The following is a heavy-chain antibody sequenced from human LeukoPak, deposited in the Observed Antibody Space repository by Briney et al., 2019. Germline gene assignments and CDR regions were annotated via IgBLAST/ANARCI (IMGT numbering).Heavy chain of an antibody. J-gene: IGHJ4*02. CDR3: ARLRFDFWSGYTHPYFDY. V-gene: IGHV4-39*01. Sequence: SSETLSLTCTVSGGSISSSSYSWGWIRQPPGKGLEWIGSIYYSGTTYYNPSLKSRVTIFVDTSKIQFSLKLSSVAATDTAVYFCARLRFDFWSGYTHPYFDYWGQGTLVTVSS. CDR2: IYYSGTT. CDR1: GGSISSSSYS. D-gene: IGHD3-3*01.